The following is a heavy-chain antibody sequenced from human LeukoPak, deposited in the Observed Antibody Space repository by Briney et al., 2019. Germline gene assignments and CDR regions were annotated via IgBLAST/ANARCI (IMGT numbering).Heavy chain of an antibody. CDR1: GYTLTELS. CDR2: FDPEDGET. CDR3: ATSIPPIAEYSYDY. D-gene: IGHD6-13*01. Sequence: GASVKVSCKVSGYTLTELSMHWVRQAPGKGLEWMGGFDPEDGETIYARKFQGRVTMTEDTSTDTAYMELSSLRSEDTAVYYCATSIPPIAEYSYDYWGQGTLVTVSS. J-gene: IGHJ4*02. V-gene: IGHV1-24*01.